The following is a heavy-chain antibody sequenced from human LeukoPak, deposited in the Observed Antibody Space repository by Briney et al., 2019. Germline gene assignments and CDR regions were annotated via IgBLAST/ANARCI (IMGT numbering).Heavy chain of an antibody. CDR1: GGSVTYTNYY. D-gene: IGHD6-6*01. J-gene: IGHJ6*02. Sequence: SETLSLTCTVSGGSVTYTNYYWGWIRQPPGKGLQWIGVIYYNGKTYYNPSLKSRVTVAVDTSKNQFSLKLSSVTAADTAVYYCADGIAARPARNYYGMDVWGQGTTVTVSS. CDR3: ADGIAARPARNYYGMDV. V-gene: IGHV4-39*01. CDR2: IYYNGKT.